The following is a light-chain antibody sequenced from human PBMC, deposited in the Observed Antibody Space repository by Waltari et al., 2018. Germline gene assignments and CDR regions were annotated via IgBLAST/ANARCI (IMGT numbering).Light chain of an antibody. CDR3: QQYFRTPLT. CDR1: QSVLHSPNNKNY. J-gene: IGKJ3*01. V-gene: IGKV4-1*01. Sequence: DIAMTQSPDSLAVSLGERATINCRSSQSVLHSPNNKNYLAWYQQKPGQPPKLLVYWASTRESGVPDRFSGSGSGTDFTLTNSSLQAEDVAVYYCQQYFRTPLTFGPGTTVEIK. CDR2: WAS.